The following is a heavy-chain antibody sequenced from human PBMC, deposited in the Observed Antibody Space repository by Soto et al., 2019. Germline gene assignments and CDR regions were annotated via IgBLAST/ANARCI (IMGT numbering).Heavy chain of an antibody. CDR1: GFSLSYGREA. J-gene: IGHJ6*01. Sequence: QVTLKESGPVLVKPTETLTLTCTVSGFSLSYGREAVSWIRQPPGRALEWLAHIFSNDEKSYTTSLKSTLTISKHTSKSQVVLTMTNIDPADTATYYCARYGNRGPDDDDGMDVW. CDR2: IFSNDEK. D-gene: IGHD3-10*01. CDR3: ARYGNRGPDDDDGMDV. V-gene: IGHV2-26*01.